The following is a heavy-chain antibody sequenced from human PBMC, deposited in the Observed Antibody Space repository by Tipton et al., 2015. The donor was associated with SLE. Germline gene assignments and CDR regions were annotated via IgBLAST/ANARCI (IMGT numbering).Heavy chain of an antibody. CDR1: GGSFSGYS. CDR3: ARDRGWDAFDI. D-gene: IGHD6-19*01. Sequence: LRLSCAVYGGSFSGYSWSWIRQPPGKGLEWIGSIYHSGNTYYNPSLKSRVTISVDTSKNQFSLKLSSVTAADTAVYYCARDRGWDAFDIWGQGTMVTVSS. V-gene: IGHV4-34*01. CDR2: IYHSGNT. J-gene: IGHJ3*02.